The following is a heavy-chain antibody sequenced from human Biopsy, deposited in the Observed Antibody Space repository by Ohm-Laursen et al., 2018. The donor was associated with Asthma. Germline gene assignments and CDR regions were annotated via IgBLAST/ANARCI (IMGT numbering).Heavy chain of an antibody. J-gene: IGHJ6*02. D-gene: IGHD3-10*01. CDR1: GGSMSSSSYY. V-gene: IGHV4-39*02. CDR3: ARGPNYHGSGRAPIGMDV. Sequence: PPGTLSLTCTVSGGSMSSSSYYWGWIRQPPGKGLEWMGSISYTGSAYHNPSLKSRVTISVDTSKNHFSLKLSSVTAADTAVYYCARGPNYHGSGRAPIGMDVWGQGTTVTVSS. CDR2: ISYTGSA.